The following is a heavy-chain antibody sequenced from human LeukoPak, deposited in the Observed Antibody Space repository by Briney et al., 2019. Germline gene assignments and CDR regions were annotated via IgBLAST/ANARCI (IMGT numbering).Heavy chain of an antibody. V-gene: IGHV1-69*05. CDR3: ARGAPHCSSTSCQPYYYYYYMDV. Sequence: ASVKVSCKPSGCTFSSFAITWVRQTPGQGLEWMGGIVPIFGTANYAQKFQGRVTITTDESTSTAYMELSSLRSEDTAVYYCARGAPHCSSTSCQPYYYYYYMDVWGKGTTVTVSS. D-gene: IGHD2-2*01. CDR2: IVPIFGTA. CDR1: GCTFSSFA. J-gene: IGHJ6*03.